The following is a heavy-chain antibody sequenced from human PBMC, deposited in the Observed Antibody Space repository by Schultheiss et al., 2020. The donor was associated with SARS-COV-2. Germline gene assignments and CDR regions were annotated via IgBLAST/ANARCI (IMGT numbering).Heavy chain of an antibody. Sequence: GGSLRLSCAASGFTFSSYDMHWVRQPTGKGLEWVSAIGTAGDPYYPGSVKGRFTISRENAKNSLYLQMNSLRAEDTAVYYCANSPTYYDILTGYWDDYWGQGTLVTVSS. CDR1: GFTFSSYD. CDR2: IGTAGDP. D-gene: IGHD3-9*01. J-gene: IGHJ4*02. CDR3: ANSPTYYDILTGYWDDY. V-gene: IGHV3-13*05.